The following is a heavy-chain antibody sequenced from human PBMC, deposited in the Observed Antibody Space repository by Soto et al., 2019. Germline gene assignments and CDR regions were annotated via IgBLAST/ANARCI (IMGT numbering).Heavy chain of an antibody. CDR1: VGSVNNNNW. J-gene: IGHJ6*02. CDR2: IYHSGST. CDR3: ASVLGRDGLDV. V-gene: IGHV4-4*02. Sequence: SETLSLTCAVSVGSVNNNNWWSWVRQPPGKGLEWIGEIYHSGSTNYNPSLKSRVTISVDKSKNHLSLKLTSVTAADTAIYYCASVLGRDGLDVWGQGTTVTVSS. D-gene: IGHD3-10*02.